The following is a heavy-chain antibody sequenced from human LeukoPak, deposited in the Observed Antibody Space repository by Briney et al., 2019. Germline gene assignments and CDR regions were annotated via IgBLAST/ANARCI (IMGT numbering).Heavy chain of an antibody. J-gene: IGHJ4*02. V-gene: IGHV1-18*01. CDR3: ARDSWIRFDY. D-gene: IGHD2-2*03. CDR1: GYTFTSYG. Sequence: ASVKVSCKASGYTFTSYGISWVRQAPGQGLEWMGWISAYNGDTNYAQRLQGRVTMTADTSTNTAYMELRSLRSDDTAVYYCARDSWIRFDYWGQGTLVTVSS. CDR2: ISAYNGDT.